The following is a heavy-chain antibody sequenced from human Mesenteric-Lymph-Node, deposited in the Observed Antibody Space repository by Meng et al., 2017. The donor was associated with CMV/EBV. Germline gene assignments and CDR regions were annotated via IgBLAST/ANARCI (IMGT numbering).Heavy chain of an antibody. V-gene: IGHV3-30-3*01. CDR2: ISYDGSNK. CDR3: ARGPPAYCSTTSCLYFDY. CDR1: GFTFSSYA. J-gene: IGHJ4*02. D-gene: IGHD2-2*01. Sequence: LSLTCAASGFTFSSYAMHWVRQAPGKGLEWVALISYDGSNKYYADSVKGRFTVSRDSSKNTLYLQMSRVRAEDTAVYYCARGPPAYCSTTSCLYFDYWGQGTLVTVSS.